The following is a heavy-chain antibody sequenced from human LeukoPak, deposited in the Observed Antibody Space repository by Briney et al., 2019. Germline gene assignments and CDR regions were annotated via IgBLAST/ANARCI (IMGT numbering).Heavy chain of an antibody. CDR1: GFAFSSYG. CDR2: ISGNSGTT. V-gene: IGHV3-21*06. Sequence: GGTLRLSCAASGFAFSSYGMSWVRQAPGKGLEWVSGISGNSGTTYYADSVKGRFTISRDNAKNSLYLQMNSLRAEDTAVYYCARGPHSALDTDDAFDIWGQGTMVTVSS. D-gene: IGHD5-18*01. CDR3: ARGPHSALDTDDAFDI. J-gene: IGHJ3*02.